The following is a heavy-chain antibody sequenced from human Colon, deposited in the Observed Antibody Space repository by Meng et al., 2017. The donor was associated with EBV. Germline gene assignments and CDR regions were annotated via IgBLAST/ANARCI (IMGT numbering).Heavy chain of an antibody. V-gene: IGHV4-4*02. D-gene: IGHD4-17*01. Sequence: QRQLQERGQGRGTLSASCSFAAALPGDSSTSNAWWSWGRQPPGKELEWIGQIHHTGYSTFNPSLQSRVTMSVDKSKNQFFLTVRSVTASDTAVYYCARRDYGNYPLKSPWGQGVLVTVSS. CDR3: ARRDYGNYPLKSP. CDR2: IHHTGYS. J-gene: IGHJ5*02. CDR1: GDSSTSNAW.